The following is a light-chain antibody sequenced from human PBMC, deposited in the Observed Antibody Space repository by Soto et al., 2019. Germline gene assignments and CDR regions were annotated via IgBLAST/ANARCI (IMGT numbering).Light chain of an antibody. CDR3: SSYTTSNTYV. CDR1: SSDIGVYNY. J-gene: IGLJ1*01. V-gene: IGLV2-14*01. CDR2: EVN. Sequence: QSALTQPASVSGSPGQSIPFSCTGTSSDIGVYNYVSWYQQHPGKAPKLMIYEVNNRPSGVSNRFSGSKSGNTASLTISGLQAEDEADYYCSSYTTSNTYVFGTGTKVTVL.